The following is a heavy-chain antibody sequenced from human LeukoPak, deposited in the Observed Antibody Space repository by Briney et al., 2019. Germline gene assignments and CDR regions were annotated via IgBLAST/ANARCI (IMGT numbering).Heavy chain of an antibody. CDR2: INPNSGGT. Sequence: ASVKVSCKASGYAFTGYYMHWVRQAPGQGLEWMGWINPNSGGTNYAQKFQGWVTMTRDTSISTAYMELRSLRSDDTAVYYCTRGGSGWDYNWFDPWGQGTLVTVSS. D-gene: IGHD6-19*01. CDR3: TRGGSGWDYNWFDP. V-gene: IGHV1-2*04. J-gene: IGHJ5*02. CDR1: GYAFTGYY.